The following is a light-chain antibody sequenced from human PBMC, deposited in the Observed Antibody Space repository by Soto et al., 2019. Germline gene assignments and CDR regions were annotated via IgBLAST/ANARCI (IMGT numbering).Light chain of an antibody. J-gene: IGKJ1*01. CDR1: HSVSTAY. CDR2: GAS. Sequence: EIVLTQCPGTLSLSPGERATLSCRASHSVSTAYLAWYQQKPGQAPRLLFYGASRRATGVPDRFSGSGSCTHFTLTISRVEPEDFAVYSCQQYVSSPLWTFGQGTKVEIK. CDR3: QQYVSSPLWT. V-gene: IGKV3-20*01.